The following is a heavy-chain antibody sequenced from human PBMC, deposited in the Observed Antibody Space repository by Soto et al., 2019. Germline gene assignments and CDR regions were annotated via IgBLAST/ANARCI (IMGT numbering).Heavy chain of an antibody. D-gene: IGHD7-27*01. Sequence: GGSLRLSCAASGFTFSSYAMSWVRQAPGKGLEWVSAISGSGGSTYYADSVKGRFTISRDNSKNTLYLQMNSLRAVDTAVYYCAKDSELGPHAFDIWGQGTMVTVSS. CDR2: ISGSGGST. J-gene: IGHJ3*02. CDR3: AKDSELGPHAFDI. CDR1: GFTFSSYA. V-gene: IGHV3-23*01.